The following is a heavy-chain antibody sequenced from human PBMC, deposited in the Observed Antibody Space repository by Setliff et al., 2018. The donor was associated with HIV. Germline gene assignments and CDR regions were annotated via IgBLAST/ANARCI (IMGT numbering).Heavy chain of an antibody. J-gene: IGHJ6*03. CDR3: AREFGAGIRQIVAGEFYYMDV. CDR1: GYTFTAYY. V-gene: IGHV1-2*06. Sequence: ASVKVSCKASGYTFTAYYLHWVRQAPGQGLEWMGRINPNNGDTNYAQKFQGRVAMTRDTSISTAYMELSRLRSDDTAVYYCAREFGAGIRQIVAGEFYYMDVWGKGTTVTVSS. CDR2: INPNNGDT. D-gene: IGHD5-12*01.